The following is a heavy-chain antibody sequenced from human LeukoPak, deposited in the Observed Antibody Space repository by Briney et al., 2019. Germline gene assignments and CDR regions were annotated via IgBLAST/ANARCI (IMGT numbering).Heavy chain of an antibody. CDR3: ARLSLQEVFDY. V-gene: IGHV3-7*03. CDR1: GFTFSSYW. D-gene: IGHD3-16*02. Sequence: GGSLRLSGAASGFTFSSYWMSWVRQAPGKGLEWVANIKQDGSEKYYVDSVKGRFTISRDNAKNSLYLQMNSLRAEDTAVYNCARLSLQEVFDYWGQGTLVTVSS. J-gene: IGHJ4*02. CDR2: IKQDGSEK.